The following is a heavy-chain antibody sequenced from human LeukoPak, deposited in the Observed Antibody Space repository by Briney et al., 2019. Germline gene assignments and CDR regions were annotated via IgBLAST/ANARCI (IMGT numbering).Heavy chain of an antibody. CDR1: GFTFSNAW. CDR3: ARARIAARHFDY. V-gene: IGHV3-53*01. CDR2: IYSGGST. D-gene: IGHD6-6*01. J-gene: IGHJ4*02. Sequence: RSGGSLRLSCAASGFTFSNAWMSWVRQAPGKGLEWVSVIYSGGSTYYADSVKGRFTISRDNSKNTLYLQMNSLRAEDTAVYYCARARIAARHFDYWGQGTLVTVSS.